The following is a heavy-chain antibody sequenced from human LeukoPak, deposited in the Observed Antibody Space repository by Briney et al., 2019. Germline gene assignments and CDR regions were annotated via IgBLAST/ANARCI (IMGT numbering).Heavy chain of an antibody. J-gene: IGHJ4*02. CDR1: GYTFTDYY. CDR2: INPNSGGT. Sequence: ASVKVSCKASGYTFTDYYIHWVRQAPGQGLEWMAWINPNSGGTYYAQNFHDRITLTRDTSISTAYTELSRLRSDDTAIYYCARANALYCSSTSCLFDYWGQGTLVTVSS. CDR3: ARANALYCSSTSCLFDY. D-gene: IGHD2-2*01. V-gene: IGHV1-2*02.